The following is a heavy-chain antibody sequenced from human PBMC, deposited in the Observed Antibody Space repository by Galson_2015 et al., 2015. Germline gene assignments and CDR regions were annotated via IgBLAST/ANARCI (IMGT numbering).Heavy chain of an antibody. CDR1: GDSVSSHSAA. J-gene: IGHJ4*02. V-gene: IGHV6-1*01. D-gene: IGHD1-1*01. Sequence: CAISGDSVSSHSAAWYWIRQSPSRGLEWLARIYYRSKWYNDYALSVKSRMTVNPDTSKNQFSLQLNSVTPEDTAVYYCAGKGATGTTFAYWGQGTLVTVSS. CDR2: IYYRSKWYN. CDR3: AGKGATGTTFAY.